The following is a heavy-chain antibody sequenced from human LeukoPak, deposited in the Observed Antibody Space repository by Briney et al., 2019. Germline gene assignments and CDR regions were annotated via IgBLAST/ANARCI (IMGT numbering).Heavy chain of an antibody. CDR1: GYSFTSCW. CDR2: IYPDDSDT. V-gene: IGHV5-51*01. J-gene: IGHJ6*03. CDR3: ARGGDHDYYYYYMDV. D-gene: IGHD2-21*02. Sequence: GESLKISCEGSGYSFTSCWIGWVRQMPGKGLEWMGSIYPDDSDTRYNPSFEGQVTISADKSSSTAYLQWSSLKASDTGMYYCARGGDHDYYYYYMDVWGKGTTITVSS.